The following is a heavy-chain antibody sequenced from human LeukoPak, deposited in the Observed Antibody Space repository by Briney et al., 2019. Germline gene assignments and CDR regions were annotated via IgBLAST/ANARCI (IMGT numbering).Heavy chain of an antibody. V-gene: IGHV3-30-3*01. Sequence: GGSLRLSCIASGFTFSSYVMHWVRQAPGKGLEWVAGISYDGSNKYYADSVKGRFTISRDNSKNTLYLQMNSLRAEDTAVYYCARGLNYYDSSAYHSKYLDCDYWGQGTLVTVSS. J-gene: IGHJ4*02. CDR2: ISYDGSNK. CDR1: GFTFSSYV. D-gene: IGHD3-22*01. CDR3: ARGLNYYDSSAYHSKYLDCDY.